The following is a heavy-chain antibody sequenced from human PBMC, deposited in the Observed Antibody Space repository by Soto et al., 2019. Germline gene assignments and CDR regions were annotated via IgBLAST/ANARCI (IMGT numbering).Heavy chain of an antibody. J-gene: IGHJ6*02. Sequence: SETLSLTCAVYGGSFSGYYWSWIRQPPGKGLEWIGDINHSGSTNYNPSLKSRVTISVDTSKNQFSLKLSSVTAADTAVYYCARDRIYGSGSYYNVNYYYYGMDVWGQGTTVTVSS. V-gene: IGHV4-34*01. CDR1: GGSFSGYY. CDR2: INHSGST. CDR3: ARDRIYGSGSYYNVNYYYYGMDV. D-gene: IGHD3-10*01.